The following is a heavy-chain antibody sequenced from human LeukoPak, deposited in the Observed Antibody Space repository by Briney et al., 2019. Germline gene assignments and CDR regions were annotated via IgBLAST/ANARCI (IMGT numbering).Heavy chain of an antibody. CDR3: ARAQVAGDAFDI. V-gene: IGHV3-30*19. CDR2: ISYDGSNK. CDR1: GFTFSSYG. D-gene: IGHD6-19*01. Sequence: GGSLRLSCAASGFTFSSYGMHWVRQAPGKGLEWVAVISYDGSNKYYADSVKGRFTISRDNSKNTLYLQMNSLRAEDTAVYYCARAQVAGDAFDIWGQGTMVTVSS. J-gene: IGHJ3*02.